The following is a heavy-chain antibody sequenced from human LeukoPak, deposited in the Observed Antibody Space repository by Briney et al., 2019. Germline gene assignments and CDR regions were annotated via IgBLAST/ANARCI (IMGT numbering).Heavy chain of an antibody. J-gene: IGHJ4*02. CDR2: INPNSGGT. CDR3: ARVSGQYDYVAGSTVDY. Sequence: ASVTVSCKASGYTFTSYGISWVRQAPGQGLEWMGRINPNSGGTNYAQKFQGRVTMTRDTSISTAYMELSRLRSDDTAVYYCARVSGQYDYVAGSTVDYWGQGTLVTVSS. CDR1: GYTFTSYG. D-gene: IGHD3-16*01. V-gene: IGHV1-2*06.